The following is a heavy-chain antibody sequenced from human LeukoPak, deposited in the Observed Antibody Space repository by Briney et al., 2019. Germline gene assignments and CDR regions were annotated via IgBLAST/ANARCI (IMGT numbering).Heavy chain of an antibody. CDR3: ARAGYYDSSGYYAFDY. CDR2: TYYRSKWSN. V-gene: IGHV6-1*01. J-gene: IGHJ4*02. CDR1: GDSVSSNSAA. D-gene: IGHD3-22*01. Sequence: SQTLSLTCAISGDSVSSNSAAWIWIRQSPSRGLEWLGRTYYRSKWSNDYAVSVKSRITINPDTSTNQCSLQLNSVTPEDTAVYYCARAGYYDSSGYYAFDYWGQGTLVTVSS.